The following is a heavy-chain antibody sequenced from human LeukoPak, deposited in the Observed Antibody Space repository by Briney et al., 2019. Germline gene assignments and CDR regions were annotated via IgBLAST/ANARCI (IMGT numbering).Heavy chain of an antibody. CDR2: ISRSGSTK. J-gene: IGHJ3*02. Sequence: GGSLRLSCAASGFTFSDYNMRWIRQAPGKGLEWVSSISRSGSTKYYADSVKGRFTISRDNAKNSLFLQMNSLRAEDTAVYYCARGVASRDAFDIWGQGTMVTVSS. CDR1: GFTFSDYN. D-gene: IGHD3-10*01. V-gene: IGHV3-11*01. CDR3: ARGVASRDAFDI.